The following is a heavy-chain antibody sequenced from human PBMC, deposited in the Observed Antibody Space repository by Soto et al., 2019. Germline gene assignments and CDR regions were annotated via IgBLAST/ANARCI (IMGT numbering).Heavy chain of an antibody. CDR1: GFSVSSNKY. J-gene: IGHJ3*01. CDR3: VRDSRYCTDGGCSIMRGAFDG. Sequence: QVQLQESGPGLVKPSGTLSLTCTVSGFSVSSNKYWRWVRQSPGTPLEWIAEMYHSGTTYYNPSLSGRGTMSMDKAKNQISLILTSGTDADTAVYHCVRDSRYCTDGGCSIMRGAFDGWGEGTLGTVSS. V-gene: IGHV4-4*02. D-gene: IGHD2-15*01. CDR2: MYHSGTT.